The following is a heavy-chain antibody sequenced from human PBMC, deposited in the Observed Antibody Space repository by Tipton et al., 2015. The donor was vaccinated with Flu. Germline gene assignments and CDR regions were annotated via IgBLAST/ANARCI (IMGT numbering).Heavy chain of an antibody. CDR1: SGSIGSTNYF. V-gene: IGHV4-39*01. CDR2: IYPSGTT. J-gene: IGHJ2*01. Sequence: TLSPTCTVSSGSIGSTNYFCAWIRQPPGKRLELIGSIYPSGTTYYNPSLKSRVTISADTSKSQFSLMLRSVTAADTAVYYCARGRGYSYGYFVRYFDLWGRGTLVTVSS. D-gene: IGHD5-18*01. CDR3: ARGRGYSYGYFVRYFDL.